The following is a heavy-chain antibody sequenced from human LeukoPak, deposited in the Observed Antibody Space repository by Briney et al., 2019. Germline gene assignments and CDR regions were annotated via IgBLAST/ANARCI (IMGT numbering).Heavy chain of an antibody. D-gene: IGHD3-3*01. J-gene: IGHJ4*02. CDR1: GFTFSSYA. V-gene: IGHV3-23*01. CDR3: AKDKVVANYDFWSGSPYYFDY. Sequence: GGSLRLSCAASGFTFSSYAMSWVRQAPGKGLEWVSAISGSGGSTYYADSVKGRFTISRDNSKNTLYLQMNSLRAEDTAVYYCAKDKVVANYDFWSGSPYYFDYWGQGTLVTVSS. CDR2: ISGSGGST.